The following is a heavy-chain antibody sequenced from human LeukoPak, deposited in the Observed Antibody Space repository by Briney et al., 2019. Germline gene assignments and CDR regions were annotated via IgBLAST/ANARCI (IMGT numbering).Heavy chain of an antibody. V-gene: IGHV4-59*01. CDR1: GGSISSYY. CDR2: IYYSGST. CDR3: ARFLLNDNWHFDY. D-gene: IGHD1-20*01. J-gene: IGHJ4*02. Sequence: PSETLSLTCTVSGGSISSYYWSWIRQPPGKGLEWIGYIYYSGSTDYNPSLKSRVTISVDTSKNQFSLKLSSVTAADTAVYYCARFLLNDNWHFDYWGQGTLVTVSS.